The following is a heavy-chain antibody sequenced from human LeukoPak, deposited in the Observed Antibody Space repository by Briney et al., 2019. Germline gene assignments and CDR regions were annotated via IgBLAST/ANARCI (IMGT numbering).Heavy chain of an antibody. CDR2: IYYSGST. CDR3: AGGQGDGYNWGDYYYYYGMDV. J-gene: IGHJ6*04. V-gene: IGHV4-59*01. CDR1: GGSISSYY. Sequence: SETLSLTCTVSGGSISSYYWSWIRQPPGKGLEWIGYIYYSGSTNYNPSLKSRVTISVDTSKNQFSLKLSSVTAADTAVYYCAGGQGDGYNWGDYYYYYGMDVWGKGTTVTVS. D-gene: IGHD5-24*01.